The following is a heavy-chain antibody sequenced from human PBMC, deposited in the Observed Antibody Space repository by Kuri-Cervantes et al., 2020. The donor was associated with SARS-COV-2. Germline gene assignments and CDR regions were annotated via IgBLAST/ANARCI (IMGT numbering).Heavy chain of an antibody. Sequence: ASVKVSCKASGYTFTGYYMHWVRQAPGQGLEWMGWINPNSGGTNYAQKFQGWATMTRDTSISTVYMELSRLRSDDTAVYYCARSTPFRRLAVISQGGAFDIWGQGTMVTVSS. CDR2: INPNSGGT. J-gene: IGHJ3*02. CDR1: GYTFTGYY. V-gene: IGHV1-2*04. D-gene: IGHD3-22*01. CDR3: ARSTPFRRLAVISQGGAFDI.